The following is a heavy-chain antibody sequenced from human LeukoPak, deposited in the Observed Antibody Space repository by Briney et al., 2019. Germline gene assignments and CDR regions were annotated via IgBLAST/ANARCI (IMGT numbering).Heavy chain of an antibody. CDR1: GGSISSYY. J-gene: IGHJ3*02. CDR3: ARHQDLDAFDI. D-gene: IGHD2-15*01. CDR2: FYISGST. Sequence: SETLSLTCTVSGGSISSYYWSWIRQPAGKGLEWIGRFYISGSTNYNPSLKSRVTISVDTSKNQFSLKLSSVTAADTAVYYCARHQDLDAFDIWGQGTMVTVSS. V-gene: IGHV4-4*07.